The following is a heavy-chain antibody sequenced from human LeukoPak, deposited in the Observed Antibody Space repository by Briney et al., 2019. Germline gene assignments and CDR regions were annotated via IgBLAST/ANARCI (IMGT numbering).Heavy chain of an antibody. Sequence: SETLSLTCVVSGDSITSGGYCWSWIRQPPGKGLEWIGEIGHNGSTNYIPSLKGRVTISVDTSKNQFSLKVTSVTAADTAVYYCARPSGSTPFKRFDYWGQGTPVTVSS. V-gene: IGHV4/OR15-8*01. CDR3: ARPSGSTPFKRFDY. J-gene: IGHJ4*02. D-gene: IGHD1-14*01. CDR2: IGHNGST. CDR1: GDSITSGGYC.